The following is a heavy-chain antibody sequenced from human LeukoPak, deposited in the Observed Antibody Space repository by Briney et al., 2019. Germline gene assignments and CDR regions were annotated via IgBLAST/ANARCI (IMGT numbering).Heavy chain of an antibody. CDR2: MNLNSGNK. Sequence: GASVTVSCKASGYTFTRYDINWVRQATGQGLEWVGWMNLNSGNKGYEQMFEGRGTMTRNTSIGKASMELSSLRSEDTAVYYCARGLPRYNWNYALKGALYNWFDPWGQGTLVTVSS. D-gene: IGHD1-7*01. CDR3: ARGLPRYNWNYALKGALYNWFDP. CDR1: GYTFTRYD. V-gene: IGHV1-8*01. J-gene: IGHJ5*02.